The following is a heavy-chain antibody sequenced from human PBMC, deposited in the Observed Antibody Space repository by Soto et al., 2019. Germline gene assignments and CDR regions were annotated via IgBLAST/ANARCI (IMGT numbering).Heavy chain of an antibody. CDR2: ISSSSSYI. Sequence: GGSLRLSCAASGFTFSSYSMNWVRQAPGKGLEWVSSISSSSSYIYYADSVKGRFTISRDNAKNSLYLQMNSLRAEDTAVYYCAREKSIRGVFGMDVWGQGTTVTVSS. CDR3: AREKSIRGVFGMDV. CDR1: GFTFSSYS. J-gene: IGHJ6*02. D-gene: IGHD3-16*01. V-gene: IGHV3-21*01.